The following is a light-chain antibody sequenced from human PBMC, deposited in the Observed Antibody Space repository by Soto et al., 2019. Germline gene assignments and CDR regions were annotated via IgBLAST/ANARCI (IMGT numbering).Light chain of an antibody. J-gene: IGKJ4*01. Sequence: IQLTQSPSSLSASLGDRVTITCRASQGISSYLTWYQQKPGKAPKLLIYAASTLHSGVPSKFSGSGSGTDFTLTTSSLQPEDFATYYCQQLNSYPLTFGGGTKVEIK. CDR3: QQLNSYPLT. CDR2: AAS. CDR1: QGISSY. V-gene: IGKV1-9*01.